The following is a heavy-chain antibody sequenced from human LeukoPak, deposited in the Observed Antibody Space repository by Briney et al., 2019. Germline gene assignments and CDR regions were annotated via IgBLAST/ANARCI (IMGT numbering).Heavy chain of an antibody. J-gene: IGHJ4*02. D-gene: IGHD4-17*01. CDR1: GFTFSSYG. Sequence: PGGSLRLSCAASGFTFSSYGMHWVRQAPGKGLEWVAVISYDGSNKYYADSVKGRFTISRDNSKNTLYLQMNSLRAEDTAVYYCAKEATVTYGARTFDYWGQGTLVTVSS. CDR3: AKEATVTYGARTFDY. CDR2: ISYDGSNK. V-gene: IGHV3-30*18.